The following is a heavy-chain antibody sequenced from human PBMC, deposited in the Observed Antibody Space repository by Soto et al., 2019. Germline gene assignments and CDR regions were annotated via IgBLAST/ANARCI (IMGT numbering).Heavy chain of an antibody. CDR3: ATFEKQQLNYFAS. Sequence: QVQLVQSGPEVKKPGSTVKVSCKASGGTSNTYPISWVRQAPGQGLEWMGGIIPIFGTSNYAQQFQGRVTITADVSTSTGYMELISLRSDDTAVYYCATFEKQQLNYFASWGQGTLVTVSS. D-gene: IGHD6-13*01. CDR2: IIPIFGTS. J-gene: IGHJ4*02. V-gene: IGHV1-69*12. CDR1: GGTSNTYP.